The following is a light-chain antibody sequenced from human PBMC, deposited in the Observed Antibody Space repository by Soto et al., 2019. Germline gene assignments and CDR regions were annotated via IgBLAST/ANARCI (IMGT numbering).Light chain of an antibody. CDR2: GAS. V-gene: IGKV3-15*01. J-gene: IGKJ4*01. Sequence: EIVLTQSPATLSVSPGERATLSCRARQSVLTNLAWYQQKPGQAPRLLIYGASIRATGIPARFSGSGSGTEFTLTISCLQSEDSAVYYCQPYNNWPLTFGGGTKVDIK. CDR1: QSVLTN. CDR3: QPYNNWPLT.